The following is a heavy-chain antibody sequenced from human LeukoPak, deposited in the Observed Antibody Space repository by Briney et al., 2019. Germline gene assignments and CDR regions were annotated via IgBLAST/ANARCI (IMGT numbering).Heavy chain of an antibody. CDR3: ARFQNGYSYGLYYFDT. Sequence: PSETLSLTCTVSGGSINSYYWSWIRQSPEKGLEWIAYIDYSGSSNYNPSLKSRVSISIDTSKNQFSLRLTSVTAADTAVYYCARFQNGYSYGLYYFDTWGRGTLVTVSS. CDR1: GGSINSYY. D-gene: IGHD5-18*01. V-gene: IGHV4-59*01. CDR2: IDYSGSS. J-gene: IGHJ4*02.